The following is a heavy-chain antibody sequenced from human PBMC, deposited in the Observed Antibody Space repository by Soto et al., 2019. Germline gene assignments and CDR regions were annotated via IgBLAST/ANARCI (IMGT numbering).Heavy chain of an antibody. CDR2: INPNSGGT. Sequence: ASVKVSCKGPGYTFRDHYIHWARQAPGQRLEWMGWINPNSGGTKYQPKFQGGVTMTRDASNTRSDMELSRLRSGDTAVYYCAREPATAKPEGVDFWGQGTVVTVSS. V-gene: IGHV1-2*02. J-gene: IGHJ4*02. D-gene: IGHD1-1*01. CDR3: AREPATAKPEGVDF. CDR1: GYTFRDHY.